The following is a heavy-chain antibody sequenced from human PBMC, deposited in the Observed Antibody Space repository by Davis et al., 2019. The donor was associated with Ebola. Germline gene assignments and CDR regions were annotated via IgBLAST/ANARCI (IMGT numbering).Heavy chain of an antibody. CDR1: GFTFSSYS. CDR3: TRDFDYYDSSGYSYYFDY. D-gene: IGHD3-22*01. J-gene: IGHJ4*02. CDR2: ISSSSSYI. V-gene: IGHV3-21*01. Sequence: GGSLRLSCAASGFTFSSYSTNWVRQAPGKGLEWVSSISSSSSYIYYADSVKGRFTISRDNAKNSLYLQMNSLRAEDTAVYYCTRDFDYYDSSGYSYYFDYWGQGTLVTVSS.